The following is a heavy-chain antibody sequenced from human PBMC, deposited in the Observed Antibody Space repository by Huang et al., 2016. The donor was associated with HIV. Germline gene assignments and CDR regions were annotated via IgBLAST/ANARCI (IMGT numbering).Heavy chain of an antibody. J-gene: IGHJ4*02. D-gene: IGHD3-10*01. Sequence: EVQLVESGGGLVQPGGSLRLSCTASGFSFSSYWMSWVRQAPGKGLEWVANIKQDGSEKYYVDSMKGRFSISRDNAKNSLYLQMNSLRAEDTAVYYCARRLRYYYGSGRTSGYFDYWGQGTLVTVSS. V-gene: IGHV3-7*01. CDR3: ARRLRYYYGSGRTSGYFDY. CDR1: GFSFSSYW. CDR2: IKQDGSEK.